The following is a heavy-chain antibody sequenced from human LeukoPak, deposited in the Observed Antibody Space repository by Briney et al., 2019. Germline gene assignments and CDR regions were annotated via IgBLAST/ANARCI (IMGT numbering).Heavy chain of an antibody. J-gene: IGHJ4*02. CDR1: GYTLTELS. CDR3: ATLNLDYYDSSGYFGL. CDR2: FDPEDGET. D-gene: IGHD3-22*01. Sequence: ASVKVSCKVSGYTLTELSMHWVRQAPGKGLEWMGGFDPEDGETIYAQKFQGRVTMTEDTSTDTAYMELSSLRSKDTAVYYCATLNLDYYDSSGYFGLWGQGTLVTVSS. V-gene: IGHV1-24*01.